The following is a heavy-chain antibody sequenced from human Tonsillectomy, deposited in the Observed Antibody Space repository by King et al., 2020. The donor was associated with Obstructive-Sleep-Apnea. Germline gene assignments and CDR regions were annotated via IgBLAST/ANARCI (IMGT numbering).Heavy chain of an antibody. CDR3: GKEVPGPGWYTVDY. J-gene: IGHJ4*02. Sequence: VQLVESGGGLVQPGGSLRLSCAASGFTVSTYARICFRQAPGNWLDWFSAISVTVALYADFVTGRFTISRDNSRNTLYLQMNSLRAEDTALYYCGKEVPGPGWYTVDYWGQGTLVTVSS. CDR1: GFTVSTYA. D-gene: IGHD6-19*01. V-gene: IGHV3-23*04. CDR2: ISVTVA.